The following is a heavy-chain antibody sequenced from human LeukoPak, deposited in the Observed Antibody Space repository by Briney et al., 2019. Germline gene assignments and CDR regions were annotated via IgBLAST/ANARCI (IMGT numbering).Heavy chain of an antibody. CDR3: ARRGTVSSGSYFDY. D-gene: IGHD1-26*01. CDR1: GGSVTSYY. J-gene: IGHJ4*02. V-gene: IGHV4-59*08. Sequence: SETLSLTCSVSGGSVTSYYWSCIRQPPGKGLEWIGHIHYSGSNNYNPSLKSRVTMFVDKSKNQISLRLSSVTAADTAVYYCARRGTVSSGSYFDYWGQGTQVTLS. CDR2: IHYSGSN.